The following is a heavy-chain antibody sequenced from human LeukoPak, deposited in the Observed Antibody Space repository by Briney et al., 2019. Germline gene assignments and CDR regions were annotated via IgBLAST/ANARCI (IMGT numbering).Heavy chain of an antibody. J-gene: IGHJ4*02. Sequence: PSETLSLTCAVYGGSFSGYYWSWIRQPPGKGLEWIGEINHSGSTNYNPSLKSRVTISVDTSKNQFSLKLSSVTAADTAVYYCARVRRTFRYYYDSSGSFYFDYWGQGTLVTVSS. V-gene: IGHV4-34*01. CDR2: INHSGST. D-gene: IGHD3-22*01. CDR1: GGSFSGYY. CDR3: ARVRRTFRYYYDSSGSFYFDY.